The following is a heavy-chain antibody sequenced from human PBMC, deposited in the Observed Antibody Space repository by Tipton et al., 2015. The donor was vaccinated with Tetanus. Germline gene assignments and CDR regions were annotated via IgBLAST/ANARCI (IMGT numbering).Heavy chain of an antibody. Sequence: TLSLTCGVSGGSFSGNYWSWIRQPPGKGLEWIGYICYSGSTYYNPSLKGRVTVSLDTSKNQFSLRLTSVTDADTAVYYCVRDHARACGGDCYPGGFDIWGQGTMVSVSS. D-gene: IGHD2-21*02. CDR1: GGSFSGNY. CDR3: VRDHARACGGDCYPGGFDI. J-gene: IGHJ3*02. CDR2: ICYSGST. V-gene: IGHV4-30-4*01.